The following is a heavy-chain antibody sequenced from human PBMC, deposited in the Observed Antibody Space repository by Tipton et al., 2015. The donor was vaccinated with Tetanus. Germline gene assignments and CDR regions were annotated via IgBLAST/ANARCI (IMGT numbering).Heavy chain of an antibody. CDR1: GFTFSSYW. Sequence: SLRLSCAASGFTFSSYWMSWVRQAPGKGLEWVANIKQDGSEKYYVDSVKGRFTISRDNAKNSLYLQMNSLRAEDTAVYYCATFVTTRFVLFDYWGQGTLVTVSS. V-gene: IGHV3-7*01. D-gene: IGHD4-17*01. CDR2: IKQDGSEK. CDR3: ATFVTTRFVLFDY. J-gene: IGHJ4*02.